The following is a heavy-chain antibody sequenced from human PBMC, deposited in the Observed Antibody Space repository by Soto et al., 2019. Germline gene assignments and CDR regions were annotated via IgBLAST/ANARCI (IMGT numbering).Heavy chain of an antibody. V-gene: IGHV1-2*02. CDR3: ASGGGYFSSPNYYFDF. CDR2: INPASGDT. D-gene: IGHD2-15*01. J-gene: IGHJ4*02. CDR1: GYTFTGYY. Sequence: ASVKVSCKASGYTFTGYYIHWVRQAPGQGLEWMGWINPASGDTNFAQKFQGRVTMTRDTSVTTAYMELSRLQSDDTAVYYCASGGGYFSSPNYYFDFWGQGTLVTVYS.